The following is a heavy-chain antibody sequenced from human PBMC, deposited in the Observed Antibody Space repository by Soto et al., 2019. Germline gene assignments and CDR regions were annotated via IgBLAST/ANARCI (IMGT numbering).Heavy chain of an antibody. Sequence: QITLKESGPPLVKPTQTLTLTCAFSGFSLSTRGVGVGWFRQPPGRALEWLALIYWDDDKRYSPSLQSRLTTSRDTSQNPLLLTMTNMDPVDTATYYCAQIPYGYKYYFDYWGQGPLVTVSS. V-gene: IGHV2-5*02. D-gene: IGHD5-12*01. CDR3: AQIPYGYKYYFDY. CDR1: GFSLSTRGVG. J-gene: IGHJ4*02. CDR2: IYWDDDK.